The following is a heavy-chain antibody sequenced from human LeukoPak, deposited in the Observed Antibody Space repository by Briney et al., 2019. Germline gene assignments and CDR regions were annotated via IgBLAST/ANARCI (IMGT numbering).Heavy chain of an antibody. D-gene: IGHD1-14*01. CDR1: GLAFSTSG. V-gene: IGHV3-21*06. CDR3: ATETNGRHYGY. J-gene: IGHJ4*02. CDR2: VGPTGFDR. Sequence: GGSLRLSCTTSGLAFSTSGFNWVRQAPGKGLEWVASVGPTGFDRYHADSIKGRFTISRDNANNFLYLQMDSLRAEDTAVYYCATETNGRHYGYWGQGTLLTVSS.